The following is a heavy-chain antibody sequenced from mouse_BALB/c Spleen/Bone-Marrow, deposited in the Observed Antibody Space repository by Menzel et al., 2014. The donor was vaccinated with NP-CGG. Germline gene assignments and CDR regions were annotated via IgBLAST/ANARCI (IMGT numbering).Heavy chain of an antibody. CDR3: ARNAYYAMDY. CDR1: GFDFSRYW. Sequence: EVKLQESGGGLVQPGGSLKLSCAASGFDFSRYWMSWVRQAPGKGLEWIGEINPDSSTINYTPSLKDKFIISRDNAKNTLYLQMSKVRSEDTALYYCARNAYYAMDYWGQGTSVTVPS. CDR2: INPDSSTI. V-gene: IGHV4-1*02. J-gene: IGHJ4*01.